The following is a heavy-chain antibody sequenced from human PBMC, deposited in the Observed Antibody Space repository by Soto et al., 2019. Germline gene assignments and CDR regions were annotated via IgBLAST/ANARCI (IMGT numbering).Heavy chain of an antibody. Sequence: GGSLRLSCVASGFSFSNYPMHWVRQPPGKGLEWVAIISFDGSSKYYADFVKGRYTISRDNSKNTLYLQMSTLTAEDTAVYYCATDWPLEKPTLGYYCETWGQGTLVTVSS. CDR3: ATDWPLEKPTLGYYCET. CDR2: ISFDGSSK. V-gene: IGHV3-30-3*01. CDR1: GFSFSNYP. J-gene: IGHJ4*02. D-gene: IGHD1-26*01.